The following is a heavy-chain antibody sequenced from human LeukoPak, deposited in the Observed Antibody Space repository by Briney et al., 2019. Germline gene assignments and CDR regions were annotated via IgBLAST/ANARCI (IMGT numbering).Heavy chain of an antibody. CDR2: IYPGDSDT. Sequence: GESLKISCKGSGYSFTSYWIGWVRQMPGKGLEWMGIIYPGDSDTRYSPSFQGQVTISADKSISTAYLQWSSLKASDTAMYYCARHFRRRHSSGWHEFDYWGQGTLVTVSS. V-gene: IGHV5-51*01. CDR1: GYSFTSYW. CDR3: ARHFRRRHSSGWHEFDY. J-gene: IGHJ4*02. D-gene: IGHD6-19*01.